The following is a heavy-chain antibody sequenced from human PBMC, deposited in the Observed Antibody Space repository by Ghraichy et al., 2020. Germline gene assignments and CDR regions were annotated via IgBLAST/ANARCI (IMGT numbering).Heavy chain of an antibody. V-gene: IGHV5-51*01. CDR1: GYSLTTYW. D-gene: IGHD4-23*01. Sequence: GGSLNISCKGSGYSLTTYWIGWVRQMPGKGLEWMGVIFPGDSDTRYNPSFQGHVTISADKSISTAYLQWSGLRASDTATYYCATLSTPISGMDVWGQGTTITVSS. CDR3: ATLSTPISGMDV. J-gene: IGHJ6*02. CDR2: IFPGDSDT.